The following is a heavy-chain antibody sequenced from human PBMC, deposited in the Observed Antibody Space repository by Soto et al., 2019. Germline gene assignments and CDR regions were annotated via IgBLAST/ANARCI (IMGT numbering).Heavy chain of an antibody. Sequence: PGGSLRLSCAASGFTFSSYDMHWVRQATGKGLEWVSGIGSAGDTYYSGAVKGRSTTSREKDKNSLYLHMNNLRAGDTAVYYCARAARRYWYFDLWGRGTLVTVSS. V-gene: IGHV3-13*01. CDR3: ARAARRYWYFDL. J-gene: IGHJ2*01. D-gene: IGHD6-6*01. CDR2: IGSAGDT. CDR1: GFTFSSYD.